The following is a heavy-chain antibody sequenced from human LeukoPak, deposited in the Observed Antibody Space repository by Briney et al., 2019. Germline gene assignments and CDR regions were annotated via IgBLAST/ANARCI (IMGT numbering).Heavy chain of an antibody. V-gene: IGHV4-39*01. D-gene: IGHD5-24*01. Sequence: PSETLSLTCTVSGGSISSSSYYWGWIRQCPGKGLEWIGSMYYRESTYYNPSLKSRVTLSVDTPKNQFSLTLSSVTAADTAVYYCARHGRDGYNYGPVVYYWGQGTLVTVSS. CDR3: ARHGRDGYNYGPVVYY. CDR1: GGSISSSSYY. J-gene: IGHJ4*02. CDR2: MYYREST.